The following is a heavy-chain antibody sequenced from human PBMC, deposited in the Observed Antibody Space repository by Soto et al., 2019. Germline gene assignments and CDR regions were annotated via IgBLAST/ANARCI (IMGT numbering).Heavy chain of an antibody. V-gene: IGHV4-30-4*01. CDR2: VYYSGST. CDR1: GGSISSGDYY. D-gene: IGHD3-22*01. J-gene: IGHJ4*02. CDR3: ARGPNASSGYEPGY. Sequence: PAETLSLTCTVSGGSISSGDYYWSWLRQPPGKGLEWIGYVYYSGSTYYNPSLKSRVTISVDTSKNQFSLMLSSVTAADTAVYYCARGPNASSGYEPGYWGQGTLVTVCS.